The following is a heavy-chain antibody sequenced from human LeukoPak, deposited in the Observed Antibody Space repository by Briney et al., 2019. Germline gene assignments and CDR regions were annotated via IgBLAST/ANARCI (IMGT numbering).Heavy chain of an antibody. J-gene: IGHJ4*02. CDR1: GGSISSYY. Sequence: SETLSLTCTVSGGSISSYYWSWIRQPPGKGLEWIGSIYYSGSTYYNPSLKSRVTISVDTSKNQFSLKLSSVTAADTAVYYCAKGDYSGYFDYWGQGTLVTVSS. V-gene: IGHV4-59*12. CDR2: IYYSGST. D-gene: IGHD4-17*01. CDR3: AKGDYSGYFDY.